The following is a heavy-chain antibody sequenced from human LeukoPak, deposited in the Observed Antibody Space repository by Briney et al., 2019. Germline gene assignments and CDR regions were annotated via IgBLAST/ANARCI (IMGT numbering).Heavy chain of an antibody. CDR1: GYTFTIYA. Sequence: AASVKVSCKASGYTFTIYAMHWVRQAPGQRLEWMGWINARNGNTKYSQKFQGRVTITRDTSASTAYMELSSLRSEDTAVYYCARDHYGSGSYYGDAFDIWGQGTMVTVSS. CDR2: INARNGNT. CDR3: ARDHYGSGSYYGDAFDI. V-gene: IGHV1-3*01. J-gene: IGHJ3*02. D-gene: IGHD3-10*01.